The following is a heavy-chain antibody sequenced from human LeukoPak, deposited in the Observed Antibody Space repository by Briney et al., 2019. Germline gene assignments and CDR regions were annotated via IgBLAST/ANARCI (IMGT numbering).Heavy chain of an antibody. Sequence: SETLSLTCTVSSDSVSSSSNYWAWVRQSPGKGLVWFGAIYYSGHTYYNPSLKSRITMSVDTYKNLFSLTERYVTAADTSVYFCERHEEEDGYNAKTIDYWGQGNLVTVYS. D-gene: IGHD5-24*01. CDR1: SDSVSSSSNY. J-gene: IGHJ4*02. CDR2: IYYSGHT. V-gene: IGHV4-39*01. CDR3: ERHEEEDGYNAKTIDY.